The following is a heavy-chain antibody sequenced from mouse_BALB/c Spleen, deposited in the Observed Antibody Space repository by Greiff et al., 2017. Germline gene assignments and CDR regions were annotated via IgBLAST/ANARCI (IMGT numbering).Heavy chain of an antibody. CDR3: ARLGYEGAMDY. J-gene: IGHJ4*01. Sequence: EVMLVESGGGLVQPGGSRKLSCAASGFTFSSFGMHWVRQAPEKGLEWVAYISSGSSTIYYADTVKGRFTISRDNPKNTLFLQMTSLRSEDTAMYYCARLGYEGAMDYWGQGTSVTVSS. V-gene: IGHV5-17*02. CDR1: GFTFSSFG. CDR2: ISSGSSTI. D-gene: IGHD3-1*01.